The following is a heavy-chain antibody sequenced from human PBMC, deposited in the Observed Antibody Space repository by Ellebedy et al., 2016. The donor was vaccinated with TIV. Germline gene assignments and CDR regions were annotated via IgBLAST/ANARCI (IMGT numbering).Heavy chain of an antibody. V-gene: IGHV1-24*01. J-gene: IGHJ4*02. CDR3: ARDLGAGWELLQFWFDY. Sequence: ASVKVSXXVSGYTLTELSMHWVRQAPGKGLEWMGGFDPEDGETIYAQKFQGRVTMTTDTSTSTAYMELRSLRSDDTAVYYCARDLGAGWELLQFWFDYWGQGTLVTVSS. CDR2: FDPEDGET. CDR1: GYTLTELS. D-gene: IGHD1-26*01.